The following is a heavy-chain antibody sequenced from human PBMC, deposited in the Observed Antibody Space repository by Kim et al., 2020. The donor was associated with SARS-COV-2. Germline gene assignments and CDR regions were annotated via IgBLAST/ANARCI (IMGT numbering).Heavy chain of an antibody. Sequence: VMGRFTIYRDKSKSTLYLQMNSLRAEDTAVYYCARGSGTWALYYYYGMDVWGQGTTVTVSS. CDR3: ARGSGTWALYYYYGMDV. J-gene: IGHJ6*02. V-gene: IGHV3-30*07. D-gene: IGHD3-3*01.